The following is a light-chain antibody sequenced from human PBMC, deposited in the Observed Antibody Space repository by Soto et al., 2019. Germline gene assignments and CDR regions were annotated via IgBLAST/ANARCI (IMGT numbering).Light chain of an antibody. CDR1: QSVSSDY. Sequence: EIVLTQSPGTLSLSSGERATLSCRASQSVSSDYLAWYQQKPGQAPRLVISDAARRATGIPDRFSGSGSRTDFTLTISRLEPEDFALYYCHQYGSSPDTFGQGTKLQIK. J-gene: IGKJ2*01. CDR3: HQYGSSPDT. V-gene: IGKV3-20*01. CDR2: DAA.